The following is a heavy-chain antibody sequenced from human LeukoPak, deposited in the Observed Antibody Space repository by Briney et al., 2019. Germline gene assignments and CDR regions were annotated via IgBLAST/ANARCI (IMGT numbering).Heavy chain of an antibody. CDR1: GFTFSSYS. Sequence: PGGSLRLSCAASGFTFSSYSMNWVRQAPGKGLEWVSSISSSSYIYYADSVKGRFTISRDNAKNSLYLQMNSLRAEDTAVYYCARDLSSSPPDYWGQGTLVTVSS. D-gene: IGHD6-13*01. J-gene: IGHJ4*02. CDR3: ARDLSSSPPDY. CDR2: ISSSSYI. V-gene: IGHV3-21*01.